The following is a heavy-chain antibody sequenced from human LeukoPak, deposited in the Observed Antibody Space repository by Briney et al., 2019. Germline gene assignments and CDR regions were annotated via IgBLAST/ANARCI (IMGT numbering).Heavy chain of an antibody. CDR2: INPNSGGT. V-gene: IGHV1-2*02. CDR1: GYTFTGYY. J-gene: IGHJ4*02. CDR3: ARAWAIVVVPAAIGY. Sequence: ASVKVSCKASGYTFTGYYMHWVRQAPGQGLEWMGWINPNSGGTNYAQKFQGRVTMTRDTSISTAYMELSRLRSDDTAVYYCARAWAIVVVPAAIGYWGQGTLVTVSS. D-gene: IGHD2-2*01.